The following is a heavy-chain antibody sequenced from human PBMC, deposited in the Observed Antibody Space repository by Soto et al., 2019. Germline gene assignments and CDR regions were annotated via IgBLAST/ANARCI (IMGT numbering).Heavy chain of an antibody. J-gene: IGHJ4*02. CDR2: LYNTGST. Sequence: SETLSLTCTVSGASISRYYWSWIRQSPGKGLEWIGYLYNTGSTIYNPSLKSRVTISVDTSKNQFSLKLSSVTAADTAVYYCAIRHGLDIDPYYWGQGTLVTVSS. D-gene: IGHD3-9*01. CDR1: GASISRYY. CDR3: AIRHGLDIDPYY. V-gene: IGHV4-59*12.